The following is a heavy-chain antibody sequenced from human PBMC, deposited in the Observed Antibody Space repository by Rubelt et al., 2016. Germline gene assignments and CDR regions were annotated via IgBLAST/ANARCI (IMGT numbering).Heavy chain of an antibody. CDR2: ITAHGAT. CDR1: GYSFSSNG. V-gene: IGHV1-18*01. D-gene: IGHD4/OR15-4a*01. Sequence: QVQLVQSGAEVKKPGASVKVSCKASGYSFSSNGIAWVRQAPGKGLEWVGAITAHGATDHGRDVQGRVTMTADTATNTAYMELRSLRSDDTAVYYCVRDANYRPDVWGQGTMVTVSS. CDR3: VRDANYRPDV. J-gene: IGHJ3*01.